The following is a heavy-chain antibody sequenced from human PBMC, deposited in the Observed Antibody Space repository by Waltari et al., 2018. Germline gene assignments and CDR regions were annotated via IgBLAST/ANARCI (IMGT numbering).Heavy chain of an antibody. J-gene: IGHJ3*01. CDR2: IYSSATT. Sequence: EGQLVESGGGLVKPGGTMRLSWAAAGGTVTRTYMNWVRQAQGKGLEWVSTIYSSATTFYADSVKGRFTISRDNSKNLLFLQMDDLRVNDTAVYYCARGGQIVRPRPLDLWGPGTLVTVSS. D-gene: IGHD6-6*01. V-gene: IGHV3-66*01. CDR3: ARGGQIVRPRPLDL. CDR1: GGTVTRTY.